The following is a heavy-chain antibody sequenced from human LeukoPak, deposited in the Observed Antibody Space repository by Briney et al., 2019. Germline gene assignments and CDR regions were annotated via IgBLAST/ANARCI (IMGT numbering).Heavy chain of an antibody. CDR2: ISAYNGNT. Sequence: GASVKVSCKASGYTFTSYGISWVRQAPGQGLEWMGWISAYNGNTNYAQKLQGRVTMTTDTSTSTAYMELRSLRSDDTAVYYCARADYYDTSGSGYYFDCWGQGTLVTVSS. CDR3: ARADYYDTSGSGYYFDC. V-gene: IGHV1-18*01. J-gene: IGHJ4*02. D-gene: IGHD3-22*01. CDR1: GYTFTSYG.